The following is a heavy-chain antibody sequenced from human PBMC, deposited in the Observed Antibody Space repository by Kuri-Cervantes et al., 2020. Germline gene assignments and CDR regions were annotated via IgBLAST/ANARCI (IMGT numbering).Heavy chain of an antibody. D-gene: IGHD4-17*01. CDR1: GYTLTSYG. J-gene: IGHJ4*02. Sequence: ASVKVSCKASGYTLTSYGISWVRQAPGQGLEWMGWISADNGVTNYAQNFRGRVTMTRDTSINTAYMDLRRLSSDDTAVFYCPRAPPAYGSPDDYWGQGTLVTVSS. CDR2: ISADNGVT. V-gene: IGHV1-18*01. CDR3: PRAPPAYGSPDDY.